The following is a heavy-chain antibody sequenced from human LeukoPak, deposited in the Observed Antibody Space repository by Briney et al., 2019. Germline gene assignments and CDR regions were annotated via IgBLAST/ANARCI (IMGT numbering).Heavy chain of an antibody. CDR3: ARASLSWELLSPYYYYYYMDV. CDR2: INPNSGGT. CDR1: GYTFTGYY. Sequence: ASVKVSCKASGYTFTGYYMHWVRQAPGQGLEWMGWINPNSGGTNYAQKFQGRVTMTRDTSISTAYMELSRLRSDDTAVYYCARASLSWELLSPYYYYYYMDVWGKGTTVTVSS. V-gene: IGHV1-2*02. D-gene: IGHD1-26*01. J-gene: IGHJ6*03.